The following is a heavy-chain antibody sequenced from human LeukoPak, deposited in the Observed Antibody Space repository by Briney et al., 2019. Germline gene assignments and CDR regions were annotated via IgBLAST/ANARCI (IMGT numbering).Heavy chain of an antibody. D-gene: IGHD6-19*01. CDR2: IYYSGST. V-gene: IGHV4-31*03. CDR3: ARVGRIVVADLGAFDI. CDR1: GGSISSSSYY. Sequence: SETLSLTCTVSGGSISSSSYYWGWIRQPPGKGLEWIGYIYYSGSTYYNPSLKSRVTISVDTSKNQFSLKLSSVTAADTAVYYCARVGRIVVADLGAFDIWGQGTMVTVSS. J-gene: IGHJ3*02.